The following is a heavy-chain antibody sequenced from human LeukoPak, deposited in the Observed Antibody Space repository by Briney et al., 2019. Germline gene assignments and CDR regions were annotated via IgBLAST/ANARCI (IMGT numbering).Heavy chain of an antibody. J-gene: IGHJ6*03. Sequence: GGSLRLSCAASGFTFSSYSMNWVRQAPGKGLEWVSSISSSSSYIYYADSVKGRFTISRDNSKNTLYLQMNSLRAEDTAVYYCAKDAIVGATYYYYYYMDVWGKGTTVTVSS. CDR3: AKDAIVGATYYYYYYMDV. V-gene: IGHV3-21*01. D-gene: IGHD1-26*01. CDR1: GFTFSSYS. CDR2: ISSSSSYI.